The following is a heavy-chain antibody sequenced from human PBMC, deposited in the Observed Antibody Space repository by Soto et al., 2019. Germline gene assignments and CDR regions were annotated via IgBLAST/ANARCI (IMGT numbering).Heavy chain of an antibody. CDR3: ARSSYSSIAVTQFDS. CDR2: VDYSGNT. CDR1: HESINSVDFY. D-gene: IGHD6-19*01. J-gene: IGHJ4*02. V-gene: IGHV4-61*08. Sequence: SETLSLTCAVSHESINSVDFYWSWLRQPPGKGLEWIGYVDYSGNTNYNPSLRGRVTISLDRSRKQLSLRLLSVTAGDTAVYYCARSSYSSIAVTQFDSWGQGSRVTVSS.